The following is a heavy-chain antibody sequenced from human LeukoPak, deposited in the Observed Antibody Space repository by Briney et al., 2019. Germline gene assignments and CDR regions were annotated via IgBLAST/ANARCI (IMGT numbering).Heavy chain of an antibody. CDR3: ARIDSSGYQGDY. Sequence: SETLSLTCTVSGYFISSGYYWGWIRQPPGKGLQWIGSIHHSGSTYYNPSLKSRVTISVDKSKNQFSLKLSSVTAADTAVYYCARIDSSGYQGDYWGQGTLVTVSS. J-gene: IGHJ4*02. CDR1: GYFISSGYY. D-gene: IGHD3-22*01. CDR2: IHHSGST. V-gene: IGHV4-38-2*02.